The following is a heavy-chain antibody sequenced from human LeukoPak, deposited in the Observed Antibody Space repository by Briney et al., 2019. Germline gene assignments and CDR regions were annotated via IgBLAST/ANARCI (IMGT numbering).Heavy chain of an antibody. CDR1: GFTFSIYS. D-gene: IGHD2-2*01. V-gene: IGHV3-48*04. CDR2: ISDSSSVI. J-gene: IGHJ5*01. Sequence: GGSLRLSCAASGFTFSIYSMTWVRQTPGKGLEWVSYISDSSSVIYYADSVEGRVTISRDNAKNSLYLQMNSLRADDTAVYYCARGNGTSWFYSWGQGTLVTVSS. CDR3: ARGNGTSWFYS.